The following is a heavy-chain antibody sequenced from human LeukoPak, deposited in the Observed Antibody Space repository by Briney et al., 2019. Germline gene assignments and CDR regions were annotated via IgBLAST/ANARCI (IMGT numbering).Heavy chain of an antibody. CDR1: GFTFSSYG. Sequence: PGRSLRLSCAASGFTFSSYGMHWVRQAPGKGLEWVAVICYDGSNKYYADSVKGRFTISRDNSKNTLYLQMNSLRAEDTAVYYCARDRLYYDSSSGYYYYYYGMDVWGQGTTVTVSS. CDR2: ICYDGSNK. J-gene: IGHJ6*02. CDR3: ARDRLYYDSSSGYYYYYYGMDV. D-gene: IGHD3-22*01. V-gene: IGHV3-33*01.